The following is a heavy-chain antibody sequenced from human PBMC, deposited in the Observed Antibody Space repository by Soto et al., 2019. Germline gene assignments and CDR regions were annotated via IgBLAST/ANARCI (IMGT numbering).Heavy chain of an antibody. J-gene: IGHJ6*02. CDR1: GFTFSSYS. CDR2: ISSSSSNI. V-gene: IGHV3-48*02. Sequence: PGGSLRLSCAASGFTFSSYSMNWVRQAPGKGLEWISYISSSSSNIFYADSVKGRFTISRDNAKASLYLQMNSLRDEDTAVYYCARDPQSGNYYPCDYYGMDVWGQGTTVTVSS. CDR3: ARDPQSGNYYPCDYYGMDV. D-gene: IGHD1-26*01.